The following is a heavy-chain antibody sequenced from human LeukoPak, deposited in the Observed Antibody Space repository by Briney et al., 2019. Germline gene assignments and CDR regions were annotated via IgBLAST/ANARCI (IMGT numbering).Heavy chain of an antibody. Sequence: GGSLRLSCAVSGFIFSSYAMSWVRQAPGKGLEWVAFIRYDGSNKYYADSVKGRFTISRDNSKNTLYLQMNSLRAEDTAVYYCAKDNRQQLYYMDVWGKGTTVTVSS. J-gene: IGHJ6*03. V-gene: IGHV3-30*02. D-gene: IGHD6-13*01. CDR2: IRYDGSNK. CDR3: AKDNRQQLYYMDV. CDR1: GFIFSSYA.